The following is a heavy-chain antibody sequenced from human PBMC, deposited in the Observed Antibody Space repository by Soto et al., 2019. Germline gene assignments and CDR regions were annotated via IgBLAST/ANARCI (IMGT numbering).Heavy chain of an antibody. D-gene: IGHD3-16*01. Sequence: QVQLVQSGAEVKKPGASVKVSCKASGYTFTSYYMHWVRQAPGQGLEWMGIINPSGGSTSYAQKFQGRVTMTRDTSTSTVYMGLSSLGSEDTAVYYCARRGDWGGGYYYYGMDVWGQGTTVTVSS. J-gene: IGHJ6*02. V-gene: IGHV1-46*01. CDR2: INPSGGST. CDR1: GYTFTSYY. CDR3: ARRGDWGGGYYYYGMDV.